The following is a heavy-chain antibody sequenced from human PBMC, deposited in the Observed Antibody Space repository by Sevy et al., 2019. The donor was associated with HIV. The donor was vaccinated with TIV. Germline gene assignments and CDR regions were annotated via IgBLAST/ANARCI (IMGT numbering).Heavy chain of an antibody. V-gene: IGHV3-7*01. CDR1: GFTFSSSW. CDR2: INQDGSRK. Sequence: GGSLRLSCVASGFTFSSSWMTWVRQAPGKGPEYVANINQDGSRKDQLDSVKGRLTISRDNARNSLYLQMNGLRVEDTAMYYCARDPAYGAYDIWGQGAMVTVSS. D-gene: IGHD3-16*01. CDR3: ARDPAYGAYDI. J-gene: IGHJ3*02.